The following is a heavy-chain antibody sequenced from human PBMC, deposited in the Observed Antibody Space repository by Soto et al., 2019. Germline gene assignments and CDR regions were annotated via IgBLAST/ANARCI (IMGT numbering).Heavy chain of an antibody. CDR2: IIPIFGTA. V-gene: IGHV1-69*13. D-gene: IGHD4-4*01. CDR1: GGTFSSYA. CDR3: ARDRRVTSVLWYFHX. Sequence: SVKVSCKASGGTFSSYAISWVRQAPGQGLEWMGGIIPIFGTANYAQKFQGRVTITADESTSTAYMELSSLRSEDTAVYYCARDRRVTSVLWYFHXWGQGTLVTVSX. J-gene: IGHJ4*02.